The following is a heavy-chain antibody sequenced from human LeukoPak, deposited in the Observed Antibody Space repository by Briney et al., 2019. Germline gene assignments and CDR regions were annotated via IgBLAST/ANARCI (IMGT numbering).Heavy chain of an antibody. Sequence: GGSLRLSCAASGFTFSSYEMNWVRQAPGKGLEWVSYISSSGSTIYYADSVKGRFTISRDNAKNSLYLQMNSLRAEDTAVYYCARDRGTSTVGSFDIWGQGTMVTVSS. CDR2: ISSSGSTI. J-gene: IGHJ3*02. CDR1: GFTFSSYE. V-gene: IGHV3-48*03. CDR3: ARDRGTSTVGSFDI. D-gene: IGHD4-23*01.